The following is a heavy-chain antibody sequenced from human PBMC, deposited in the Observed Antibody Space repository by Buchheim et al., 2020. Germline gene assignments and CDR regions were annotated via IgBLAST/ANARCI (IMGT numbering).Heavy chain of an antibody. D-gene: IGHD6-6*01. Sequence: QVQLQQWGAGLLKPSETLSLTCAVYGGYFSGYYWSWIRQPPGKGLEWIGEINHSESTNYNPSLKSRVTISVDTSKNQFSLKLSSVTAADTAVYYCARDRVIWGIAARRIQKGFDPWGQGTL. V-gene: IGHV4-34*01. CDR3: ARDRVIWGIAARRIQKGFDP. J-gene: IGHJ5*02. CDR2: INHSEST. CDR1: GGYFSGYY.